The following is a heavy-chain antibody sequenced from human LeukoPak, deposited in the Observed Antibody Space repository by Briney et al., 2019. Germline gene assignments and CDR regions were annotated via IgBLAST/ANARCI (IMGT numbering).Heavy chain of an antibody. CDR1: GGSISSGDYY. CDR3: ARGFLGGIHDYTHGYYYYYYMDV. J-gene: IGHJ6*03. Sequence: PSETLSLTCTVSGGSISSGDYYWSWIRQPPGKGLGWIGYVYYSGSTYYNPSLKSRVTISVDTSKNQFSLKLSSVTAADTAVYYCARGFLGGIHDYTHGYYYYYYMDVWGKGTTVTVSS. V-gene: IGHV4-30-4*08. D-gene: IGHD4-11*01. CDR2: VYYSGST.